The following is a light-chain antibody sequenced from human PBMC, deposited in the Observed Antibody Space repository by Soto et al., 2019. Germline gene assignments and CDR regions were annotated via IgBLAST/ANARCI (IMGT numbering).Light chain of an antibody. Sequence: QAVVTQPPSASGTPGQSVTISCSGSSSNIGSNTVNWYQQLPGTAPKLLIYSNNQRPSGVPDRFSGSKSGTSASLAISGLQSEDEADYYCAAWDDSLNGVFGGGTKLTVL. J-gene: IGLJ2*01. CDR2: SNN. V-gene: IGLV1-44*01. CDR3: AAWDDSLNGV. CDR1: SSNIGSNT.